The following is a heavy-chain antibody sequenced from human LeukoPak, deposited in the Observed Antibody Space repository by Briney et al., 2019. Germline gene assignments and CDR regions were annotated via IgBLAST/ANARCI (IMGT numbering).Heavy chain of an antibody. CDR2: IYTSGST. D-gene: IGHD3-3*01. J-gene: IGHJ4*02. CDR1: GGSISSGSYY. CDR3: ARGGYEIFGVVIVS. V-gene: IGHV4-61*02. Sequence: SETLSLTCTVSGGSISSGSYYWSWIRQPAGKGLEWIGRIYTSGSTNYNPSLKSRVTISVDTSKNQFSLKLSSVTAADTAVYYCARGGYEIFGVVIVSWGQGTLVTVSS.